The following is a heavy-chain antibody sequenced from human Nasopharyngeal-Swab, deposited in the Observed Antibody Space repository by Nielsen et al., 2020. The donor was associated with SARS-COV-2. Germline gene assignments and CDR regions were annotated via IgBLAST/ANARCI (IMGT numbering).Heavy chain of an antibody. CDR2: ISGSGGST. D-gene: IGHD5-18*01. CDR1: GFTFSSYA. CDR3: AKDGMVRGAFDI. V-gene: IGHV3-23*01. J-gene: IGHJ3*02. Sequence: GGSLRLSCAASGFTFSSYAMSWVRQAPGKGVEWVSAISGSGGSTYYADSVKGRFTISRDNSKNTLYLQMNSLRAEDTAVYYCAKDGMVRGAFDIWGQGTMVTVSS.